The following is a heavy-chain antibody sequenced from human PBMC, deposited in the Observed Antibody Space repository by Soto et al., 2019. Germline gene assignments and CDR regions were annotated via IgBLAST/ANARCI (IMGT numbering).Heavy chain of an antibody. CDR1: GYTFTGYY. V-gene: IGHV1-2*04. D-gene: IGHD6-6*01. CDR2: INPNSGGT. Sequence: GASVKVSCKASGYTFTGYYMHWVRQAPGQGLEWMGWINPNSGGTNYAQKFQGWVTMTRDTSISTAYMELSRLRSDDTAVYYCARCHIAAHPHYYYYGMDVWGQGTTVTVSS. CDR3: ARCHIAAHPHYYYYGMDV. J-gene: IGHJ6*02.